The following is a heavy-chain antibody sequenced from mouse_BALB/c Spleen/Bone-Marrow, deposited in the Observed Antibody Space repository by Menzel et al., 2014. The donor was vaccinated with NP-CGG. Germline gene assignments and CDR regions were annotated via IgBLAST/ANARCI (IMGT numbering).Heavy chain of an antibody. CDR1: GFTFTDYY. V-gene: IGHV7-3*02. J-gene: IGHJ1*01. Sequence: VQLKESEGGLVQPGGSLRLSCATSGFTFTDYYMSWVRQPPGTALAWLGFIRNKANGYTTEYSASVKGRFTISRDNSQSILYPQMNTVRAEDSATNNRARDRNYGNTWNYKGRGAGSTVPVSS. D-gene: IGHD2-1*01. CDR2: IRNKANGYTT. CDR3: ARDRNYGNTWNYKG.